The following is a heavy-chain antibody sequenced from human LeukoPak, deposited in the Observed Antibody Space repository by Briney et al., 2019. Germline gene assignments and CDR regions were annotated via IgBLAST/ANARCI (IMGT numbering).Heavy chain of an antibody. D-gene: IGHD3-22*01. J-gene: IGHJ3*02. CDR3: AITGYYDSSGWGAFYI. V-gene: IGHV4-39*07. CDR1: GGSISSSSYY. CDR2: IYFSGGT. Sequence: SETLSLTCTVSGGSISSSSYYWGWIRQPPGKGLEWIGSIYFSGGTYYNASLKSRVTISVDTSKNQFSLKLSSVTAADTAVYYCAITGYYDSSGWGAFYIWGQGTMVTVSS.